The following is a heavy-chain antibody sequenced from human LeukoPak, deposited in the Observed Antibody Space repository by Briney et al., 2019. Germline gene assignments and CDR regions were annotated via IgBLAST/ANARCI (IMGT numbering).Heavy chain of an antibody. CDR1: GYTFTSYW. D-gene: IGHD6-25*01. Sequence: GESLKISCEGSGYTFTSYWIAWVRQMPGKGLEWMGIIYPGDSDTRYSPSFQGQVTISADKSISTAYLQWSSLKASDTAMYYCARRAAGDAFDIWGQGTMVTVSS. J-gene: IGHJ3*02. CDR2: IYPGDSDT. CDR3: ARRAAGDAFDI. V-gene: IGHV5-51*01.